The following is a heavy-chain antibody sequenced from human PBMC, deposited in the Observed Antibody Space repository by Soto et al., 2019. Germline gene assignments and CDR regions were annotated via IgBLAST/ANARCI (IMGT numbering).Heavy chain of an antibody. V-gene: IGHV3-11*01. CDR1: GFTFSDYY. CDR3: ARDAGRDGFTFNY. CDR2: ISGTGVTI. J-gene: IGHJ4*02. D-gene: IGHD2-15*01. Sequence: GGSLRLSCAASGFTFSDYYMTWIRQAPGKGLEWVAYISGTGVTIKYEDSVKGRFTISRDNAKNSLFLQMNSLRAEDTAVYYCARDAGRDGFTFNYWGQGTQVTVSS.